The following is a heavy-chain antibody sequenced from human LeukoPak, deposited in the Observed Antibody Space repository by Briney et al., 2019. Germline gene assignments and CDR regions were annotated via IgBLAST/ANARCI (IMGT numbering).Heavy chain of an antibody. V-gene: IGHV4-39*07. Sequence: PSETLSLTCTVSGGSISSSSYYWGWIRQPPGKGLEWIGSIYYSGSTYYNPSLKSRVTISVDKSKNPFSLKLSSVTAADTAVYYCARVEAGSSSWYDEYFQHWGQGTLVTVSS. CDR1: GGSISSSSYY. CDR2: IYYSGST. J-gene: IGHJ1*01. D-gene: IGHD6-13*01. CDR3: ARVEAGSSSWYDEYFQH.